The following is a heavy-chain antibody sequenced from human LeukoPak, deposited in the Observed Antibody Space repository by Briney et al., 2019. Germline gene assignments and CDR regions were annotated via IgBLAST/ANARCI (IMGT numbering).Heavy chain of an antibody. CDR3: ATDGVQLDAFDI. D-gene: IGHD3-3*01. CDR1: GGSISNYY. V-gene: IGHV4-59*01. Sequence: SSETLSLTCTVSGGSISNYYWSWIRQPPGKGLEYIGFIYYSGGTNYNPSLKSRVTISVDTSKNQFSLKLSSVTAADTAVYYCATDGVQLDAFDIWGPGTMVTVSS. J-gene: IGHJ3*02. CDR2: IYYSGGT.